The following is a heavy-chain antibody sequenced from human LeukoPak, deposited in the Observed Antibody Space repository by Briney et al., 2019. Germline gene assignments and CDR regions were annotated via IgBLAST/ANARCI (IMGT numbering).Heavy chain of an antibody. V-gene: IGHV3-30*02. CDR1: GFTFSSYG. J-gene: IGHJ6*03. D-gene: IGHD3-16*02. Sequence: GGSLRLSRAASGFTFSSYGMHWVRQAPGEGLEWVAFIRHDETRIFYGDSVKGRFTISRDNSKNMVYLQLNSLSAEDTALYYCAKSVIPNSYQGTYYMDVWGKGTTVTVFS. CDR2: IRHDETRI. CDR3: AKSVIPNSYQGTYYMDV.